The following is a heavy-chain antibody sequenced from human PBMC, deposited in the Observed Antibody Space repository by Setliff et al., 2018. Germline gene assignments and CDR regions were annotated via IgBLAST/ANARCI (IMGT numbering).Heavy chain of an antibody. Sequence: LSLTCTVSGGSFSSGGYYWNWIRQHPGKGLEWIGYIYYSGTTYSNPTLKSRVTISIDTSKDQFSLKLISMTAADTAVYYCARGRNIAARLLDSWGQGTLVTVSS. CDR2: IYYSGTT. D-gene: IGHD6-6*01. CDR3: ARGRNIAARLLDS. CDR1: GGSFSSGGYY. J-gene: IGHJ4*02. V-gene: IGHV4-31*03.